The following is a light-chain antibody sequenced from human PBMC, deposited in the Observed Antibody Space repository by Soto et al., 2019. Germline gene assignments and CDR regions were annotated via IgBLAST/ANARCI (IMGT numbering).Light chain of an antibody. CDR1: QTISNY. V-gene: IGKV3-11*01. CDR3: QKRSNFPRT. J-gene: IGKJ4*01. CDR2: DAS. Sequence: EIVLTQSPATLDLSPGERATLSCRARQTISNYLAWYQQKPGQAPRLLIYDASNRAAGIPARFSGSGCGTDFTRTISSLEPEYVAVYDCQKRSNFPRTFGGGTKVEI.